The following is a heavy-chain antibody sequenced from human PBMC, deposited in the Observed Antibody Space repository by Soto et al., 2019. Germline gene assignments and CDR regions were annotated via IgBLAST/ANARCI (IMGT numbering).Heavy chain of an antibody. Sequence: PGGSLRLSCAAFGFTVSSNYMTWVRLAPGKGLEWVSLVYSGGATHYAASVKGRFTISTHSTQNTLFLQMNSLRTEDTATYYCVRGRYGSEIHWGQGTKVTV. D-gene: IGHD3-10*01. CDR3: VRGRYGSEIH. J-gene: IGHJ4*02. V-gene: IGHV3-53*04. CDR2: VYSGGAT. CDR1: GFTVSSNY.